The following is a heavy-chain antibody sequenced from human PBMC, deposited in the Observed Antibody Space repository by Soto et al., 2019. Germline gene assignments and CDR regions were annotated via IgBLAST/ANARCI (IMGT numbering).Heavy chain of an antibody. Sequence: SETLSLTCTVSGSPISDHYWSWFRQAPGQGLEWVGYIYYTGTTTYNPSLKSRVTISLDTSQSQFSLILRSVTSADTDVYYCARLGDYYQASDYWVHGALVPVTS. V-gene: IGHV4-59*08. D-gene: IGHD3-22*01. CDR3: ARLGDYYQASDY. J-gene: IGHJ1*01. CDR1: GSPISDHY. CDR2: IYYTGTT.